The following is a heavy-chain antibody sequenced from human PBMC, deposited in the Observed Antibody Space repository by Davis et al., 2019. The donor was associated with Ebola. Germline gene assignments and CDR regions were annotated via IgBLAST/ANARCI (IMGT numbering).Heavy chain of an antibody. J-gene: IGHJ4*02. V-gene: IGHV3-21*01. CDR1: GFTFSIYV. D-gene: IGHD3-22*01. CDR3: ARPYYDSSVLRY. CDR2: ITSTSSYI. Sequence: GESLKISCAASGFTFSIYVMNWVRQAPGKGLEWVSSITSTSSYIYYADSVKGRFTISRDNSKNTLYLRMNSLRAEDTAVYYCARPYYDSSVLRYWGQGTLVTVSS.